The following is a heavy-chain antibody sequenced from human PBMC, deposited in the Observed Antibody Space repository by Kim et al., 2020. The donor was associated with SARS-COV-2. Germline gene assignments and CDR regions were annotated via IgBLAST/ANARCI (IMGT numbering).Heavy chain of an antibody. CDR1: GFTFSSYA. J-gene: IGHJ6*02. V-gene: IGHV3-23*01. CDR3: AKVPYSGYDWTEDYYYGVDV. Sequence: GGSLRLSCAASGFTFSSYAMSWVRQAPGKGLEWVSAISGSGGSTYYADSVKGRFTISRDNSKNTLYLQMNSLRAEDTAVYYCAKVPYSGYDWTEDYYYGVDVWGQGTTVTVSS. D-gene: IGHD5-12*01. CDR2: ISGSGGST.